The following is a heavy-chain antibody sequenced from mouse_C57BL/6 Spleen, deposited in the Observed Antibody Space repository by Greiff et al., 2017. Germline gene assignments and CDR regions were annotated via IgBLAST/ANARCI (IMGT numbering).Heavy chain of an antibody. CDR3: ARNHGSSYGDY. J-gene: IGHJ2*01. Sequence: VQLQQSGPELVKPGASVKLSCTASGYTFTDYYMHWVKQSHGKSLEWIGYICPNNGGTGYNQKFKGMPTLTVDKSSSTAYMGLRSLTSEDYAVYYCARNHGSSYGDYWGQGTTLTVSS. CDR2: ICPNNGGT. CDR1: GYTFTDYY. D-gene: IGHD1-1*01. V-gene: IGHV1-34*01.